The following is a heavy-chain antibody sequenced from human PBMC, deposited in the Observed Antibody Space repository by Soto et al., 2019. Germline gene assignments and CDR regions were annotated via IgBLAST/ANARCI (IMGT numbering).Heavy chain of an antibody. V-gene: IGHV4-31*03. J-gene: IGHJ5*02. CDR2: IYTSGTT. Sequence: QVQLQESGPGLVKPSETLSLTCTVSGGSITRGGYYWSWIRQHPGKGLEWIGYIYTSGTTYYNPPLKSRVTISVDKSKTQFSLKLTSVTSADTAVYYCAIDPAPWGQGTLVTVSS. CDR1: GGSITRGGYY. CDR3: AIDPAP.